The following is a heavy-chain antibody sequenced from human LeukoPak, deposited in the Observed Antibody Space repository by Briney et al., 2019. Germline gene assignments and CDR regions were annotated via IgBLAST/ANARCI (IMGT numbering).Heavy chain of an antibody. Sequence: SETLSLTCTVSGGSISSSSYYWGWIRQPPGKGLEWIGSIYYSGSTYYNPSLKSRVTISVDTSKNQFSLKPSSVTAADTAVYYCARHHPVSRLLPKGGFDYWGQGTLVTVSS. CDR2: IYYSGST. CDR1: GGSISSSSYY. CDR3: ARHHPVSRLLPKGGFDY. J-gene: IGHJ4*02. V-gene: IGHV4-39*01. D-gene: IGHD3-22*01.